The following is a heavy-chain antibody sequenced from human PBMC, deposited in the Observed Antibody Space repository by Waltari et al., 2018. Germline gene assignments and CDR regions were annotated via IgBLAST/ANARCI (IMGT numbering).Heavy chain of an antibody. CDR1: GFDFSIYG. J-gene: IGHJ5*01. CDR2: VSGTTSYR. V-gene: IGHV3-21*01. CDR3: ARGVFDS. Sequence: DVQLVESGGGLVKPGGSLRLSCGAPGFDFSIYGMNWVRQSPGKGLEWVALVSGTTSYRYYADSVKGRFTVSRDNAKTTVYLQMDNLRVEDTAVYYCARGVFDSWGQGTLVTVSS.